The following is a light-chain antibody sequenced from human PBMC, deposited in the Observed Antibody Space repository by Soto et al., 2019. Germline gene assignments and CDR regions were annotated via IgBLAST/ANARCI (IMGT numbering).Light chain of an antibody. CDR1: QSISIW. Sequence: DIQMTQSPSILSASVGDSVTITCRASQSISIWLAWYQQKPGKAPKLLIFDVSTLESGVPSRFSGSRSGTEFALTISSLQPDDFATYFCQQYHSYSPLTFGGGTKVEIK. CDR3: QQYHSYSPLT. V-gene: IGKV1-5*01. J-gene: IGKJ4*01. CDR2: DVS.